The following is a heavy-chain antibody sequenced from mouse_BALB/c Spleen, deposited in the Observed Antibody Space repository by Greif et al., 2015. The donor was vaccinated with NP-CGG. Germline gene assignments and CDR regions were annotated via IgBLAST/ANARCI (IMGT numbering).Heavy chain of an antibody. CDR3: ARQTPLSYDGDYYAMDY. J-gene: IGHJ4*01. D-gene: IGHD2-12*01. CDR1: GFTFSSYG. V-gene: IGHV5-6*01. CDR2: ISSGGSYT. Sequence: EVKVVESGGDLVKPGGSLKLSCAASGFTFSSYGMSWVRQTPDKRLEWVATISSGGSYTYYPDSVKGRFTISRDNAKNTLYLQMSSLKSEDTAMYYCARQTPLSYDGDYYAMDYWGQGTSVTVSS.